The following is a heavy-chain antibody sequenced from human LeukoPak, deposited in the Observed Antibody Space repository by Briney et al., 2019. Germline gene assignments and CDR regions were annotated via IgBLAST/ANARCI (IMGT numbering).Heavy chain of an antibody. V-gene: IGHV3-48*02. CDR3: ARNTRYSGSTLA. Sequence: GGSLRLSCAASGFTFSSYSMXWVRQAPXXXXXWVSYISSTYTTYYADSVKGRFTISRDNAKNSLYLQMNSLRDEDTAIYYCARNTRYSGSTLAWGQGTLVTVSS. D-gene: IGHD1-26*01. J-gene: IGHJ5*02. CDR2: ISSTYTT. CDR1: GFTFSSYS.